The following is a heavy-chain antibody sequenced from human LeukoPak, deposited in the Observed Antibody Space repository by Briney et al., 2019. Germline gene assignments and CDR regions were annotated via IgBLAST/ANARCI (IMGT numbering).Heavy chain of an antibody. Sequence: GASVKVSCKASGYTFNSYYMHWVRQAPGQGLEWMGTINPSGGRTNYAQKFQGRVTMTRDTSTRTIYIELYSLRSDDTAVYYCGGGGRDYGDPRFDPWGQGTLVTVSS. J-gene: IGHJ5*02. CDR1: GYTFNSYY. CDR2: INPSGGRT. CDR3: GGGGRDYGDPRFDP. V-gene: IGHV1-46*02. D-gene: IGHD4-17*01.